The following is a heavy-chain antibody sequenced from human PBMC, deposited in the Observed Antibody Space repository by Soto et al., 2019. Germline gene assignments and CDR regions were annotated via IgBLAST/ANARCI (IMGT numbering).Heavy chain of an antibody. Sequence: QVQLVESGGGVVQPGRSLRLSCAASGFTFSSYAMHWVRQAPGKGLEWVAVMSYDGNNKYYADSVKGRFTISRDNSKNTLYLQMNSVRAEDTAVYSCARAGCDGGSCYTLVGLRYGMDVWGQGTTVTVSS. CDR1: GFTFSSYA. CDR2: MSYDGNNK. J-gene: IGHJ6*02. D-gene: IGHD2-15*01. V-gene: IGHV3-30-3*01. CDR3: ARAGCDGGSCYTLVGLRYGMDV.